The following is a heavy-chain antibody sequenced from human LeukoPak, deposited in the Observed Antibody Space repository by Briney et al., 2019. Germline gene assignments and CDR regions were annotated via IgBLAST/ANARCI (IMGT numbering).Heavy chain of an antibody. V-gene: IGHV1-8*01. CDR2: MNPNSGNT. J-gene: IGHJ5*02. D-gene: IGHD3-10*01. Sequence: ASVKVSCKASGYTFTSYDINWVRQATGQGLEWMGWMNPNSGNTGYAQKFQGRVTMTMNPSISTAYMELSSLRSEDTAVYYCARRYYYGSGSYYSWFDPWGQGTLVTVSS. CDR1: GYTFTSYD. CDR3: ARRYYYGSGSYYSWFDP.